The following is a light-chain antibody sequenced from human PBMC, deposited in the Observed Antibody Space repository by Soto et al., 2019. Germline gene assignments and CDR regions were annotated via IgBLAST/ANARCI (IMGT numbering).Light chain of an antibody. CDR2: GAS. V-gene: IGKV3-15*01. Sequence: EIVMTQSPATLSVSPGERATLSCRASQSVSSNLAWYQQKPGQAPRLLIYGASTRATGIPARFSGSGSGTEFTLTSSSLQSEDFEVYYCQQYNNWPPWTFGQGTKVEIK. CDR1: QSVSSN. J-gene: IGKJ1*01. CDR3: QQYNNWPPWT.